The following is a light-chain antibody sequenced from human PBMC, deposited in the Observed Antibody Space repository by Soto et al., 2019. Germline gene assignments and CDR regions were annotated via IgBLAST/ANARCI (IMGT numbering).Light chain of an antibody. CDR3: AAWDASVNGYG. CDR2: SNN. CDR1: SSNIGSNN. Sequence: QSVLTQPPSASGTPGQRVTNSCSGSSSNIGSNNINWYQQLPGTAPTLLIYSNNQRPSWVPDRCSAAKSGPSPSLAISGPKSLDAAVYHCAAWDASVNGYGCGTG. V-gene: IGLV1-44*01. J-gene: IGLJ1*01.